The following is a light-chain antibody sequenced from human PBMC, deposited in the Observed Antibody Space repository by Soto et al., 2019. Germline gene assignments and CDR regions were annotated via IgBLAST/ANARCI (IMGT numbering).Light chain of an antibody. CDR2: DAS. CDR1: RDIANY. CDR3: QQSDSNPQT. J-gene: IGKJ1*01. Sequence: DIQMPQSPSYVSASVGDGVTITCRASRDIANYLHWYQQKPGKAPELLLHDASTLQNGVPSRFRGSGAGSYCTLTISRLQPDDFAPYYVQQSDSNPQTLGQATKVDFK. V-gene: IGKV1-39*01.